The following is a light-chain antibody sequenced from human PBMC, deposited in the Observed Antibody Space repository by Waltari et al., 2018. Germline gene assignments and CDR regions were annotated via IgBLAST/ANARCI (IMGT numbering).Light chain of an antibody. Sequence: EVVVTQSPATLSLSPGERVSLSGRARQNVTNNVAWFQQRPSQAPRLLIYNASTRATDIPARFSGSGSGTEFTLTINSLQPEDLAIYYCQVRTNWLWTFGQGTKV. J-gene: IGKJ1*01. CDR2: NAS. CDR3: QVRTNWLWT. CDR1: QNVTNN. V-gene: IGKV3-15*01.